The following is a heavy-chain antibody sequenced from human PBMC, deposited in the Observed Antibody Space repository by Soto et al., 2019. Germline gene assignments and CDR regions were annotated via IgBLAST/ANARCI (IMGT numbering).Heavy chain of an antibody. Sequence: GGSLRLSCAASGFTFNTYGMHWVRQAPGKGLEWVAIIWYDGINKYYTDSVKGRFTISRDNSKSTLYLQMNSLRAEDTAVYYCARGTLPFSSGFDYWGQGTLVTVSS. D-gene: IGHD6-19*01. CDR3: ARGTLPFSSGFDY. V-gene: IGHV3-33*01. CDR2: IWYDGINK. J-gene: IGHJ4*02. CDR1: GFTFNTYG.